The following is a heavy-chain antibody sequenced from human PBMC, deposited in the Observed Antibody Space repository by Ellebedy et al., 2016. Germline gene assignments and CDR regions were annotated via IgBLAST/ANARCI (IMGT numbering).Heavy chain of an antibody. CDR1: GGSISSTNYY. CDR3: ARDQGLAGAVAGAWYFDL. J-gene: IGHJ2*01. CDR2: LYSSGST. D-gene: IGHD6-19*01. Sequence: SETLSLXXTVSGGSISSTNYYWGWIRQPPGKGLEWIAALYSSGSTFYNPSLRSRVTISADTSKTQFSLKMSSVTAADTAVYYCARDQGLAGAVAGAWYFDLWGRGTLVTVSS. V-gene: IGHV4-39*07.